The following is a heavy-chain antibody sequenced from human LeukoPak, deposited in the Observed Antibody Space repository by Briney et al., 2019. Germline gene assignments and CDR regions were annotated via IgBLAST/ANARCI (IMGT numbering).Heavy chain of an antibody. CDR1: GYTFTIYA. D-gene: IGHD5-18*01. CDR3: ARDMHMAMVTLDS. Sequence: SVKVSCKASGYTFTIYAINWVRQAPGQGLEWMGRIIPILDTANYAQKFQGRVTITADKSTSTAYMELSSLRSEDTAVYYCARDMHMAMVTLDSWGQGTLVTVSS. J-gene: IGHJ4*02. CDR2: IIPILDTA. V-gene: IGHV1-69*04.